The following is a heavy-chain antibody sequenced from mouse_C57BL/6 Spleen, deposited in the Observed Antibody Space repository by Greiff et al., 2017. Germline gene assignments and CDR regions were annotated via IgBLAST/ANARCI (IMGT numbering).Heavy chain of an antibody. J-gene: IGHJ1*03. Sequence: VQLQQSGAELVRPGASVKLSCTASGFNIKDDYMHWVKQRPEQGLEWIGWLDPENGDTEYASKFQGKATITADTSSNTAYLQLSSLTSEDTAVYYCTTWDGNYEDFDVWGTGTTVTVSS. D-gene: IGHD2-1*01. CDR2: LDPENGDT. CDR3: TTWDGNYEDFDV. V-gene: IGHV14-4*01. CDR1: GFNIKDDY.